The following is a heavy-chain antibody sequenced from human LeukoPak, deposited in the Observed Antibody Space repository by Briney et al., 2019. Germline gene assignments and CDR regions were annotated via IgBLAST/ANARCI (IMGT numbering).Heavy chain of an antibody. D-gene: IGHD3-10*01. J-gene: IGHJ6*03. V-gene: IGHV3-53*01. Sequence: GGSLRLSCAASGFTVSSNYMTWVRQAPGQGLEWVSVIHKNAITYYADIVKGRFTNSSDNSKNIVFLQMNSVRAEDTAVYYCARSLRVRGGPDYMDVWGRATTVTVSS. CDR2: IHKNAIT. CDR3: ARSLRVRGGPDYMDV. CDR1: GFTVSSNY.